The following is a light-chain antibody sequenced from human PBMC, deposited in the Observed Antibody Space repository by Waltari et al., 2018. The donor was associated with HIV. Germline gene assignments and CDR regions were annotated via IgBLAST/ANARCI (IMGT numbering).Light chain of an antibody. J-gene: IGLJ3*02. CDR1: ALPKQL. V-gene: IGLV3-25*03. CDR3: QSADSSGTWV. Sequence: SFELTQPPPVSVSPGQTARITCSGDALPKQLDYCDQQKPGQAPVLIIYQDTERPAGIPERFSGSSSGTRVTLTVSGVQAEDEADYYCQSADSSGTWVFGGGTKLTVL. CDR2: QDT.